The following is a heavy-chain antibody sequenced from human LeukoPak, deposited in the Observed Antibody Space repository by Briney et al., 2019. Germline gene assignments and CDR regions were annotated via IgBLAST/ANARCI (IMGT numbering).Heavy chain of an antibody. V-gene: IGHV1-2*06. D-gene: IGHD4-17*01. J-gene: IGHJ4*02. CDR1: GYTFTDYY. CDR2: INPYSRGT. Sequence: GASVKVSRKTSGYTFTDYYLRWVRQAPGQGLEWMGRINPYSRGTNYAQRFQGRVSLTRDTSISTAYMELSTLRSDDTAVYFCAREDDYGTVGFAYWGQGSLVTVSS. CDR3: AREDDYGTVGFAY.